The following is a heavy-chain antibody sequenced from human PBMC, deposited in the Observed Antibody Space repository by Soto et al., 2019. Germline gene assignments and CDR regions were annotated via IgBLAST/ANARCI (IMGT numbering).Heavy chain of an antibody. Sequence: GSLRLSCAASGFTFSNYWMHWVRQGPGKGLVWVARVNSDESITSYADSVKGRFTISRDNAKNTLHLQMSSLRFEDTALYYCVCFECGRTEVVTAMEANGYWGQGSLVTVSS. CDR2: VNSDESIT. V-gene: IGHV3-74*01. J-gene: IGHJ4*02. CDR3: VCFECGRTEVVTAMEANGY. CDR1: GFTFSNYW. D-gene: IGHD2-21*02.